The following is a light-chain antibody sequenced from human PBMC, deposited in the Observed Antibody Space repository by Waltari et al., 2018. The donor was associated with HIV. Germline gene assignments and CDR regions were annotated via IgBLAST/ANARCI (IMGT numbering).Light chain of an antibody. J-gene: IGKJ2*01. CDR1: QNVSRE. Sequence: VKTPSPGILSVSLGESATLSCRASQNVSRELAWYQQRPGQSPRLLIFSTATRAIGVPARFSGSGFGTEFTLTISSLQSEDFGVYYCQQYYGKSPMYTFGQGTKVEIK. CDR2: STA. CDR3: QQYYGKSPMYT. V-gene: IGKV3-15*01.